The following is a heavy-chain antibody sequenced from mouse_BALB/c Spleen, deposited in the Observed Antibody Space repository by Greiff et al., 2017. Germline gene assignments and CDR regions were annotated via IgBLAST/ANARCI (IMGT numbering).Heavy chain of an antibody. J-gene: IGHJ2*01. CDR1: GYTFSSYW. V-gene: IGHV1-9*01. CDR3: ARGIGTTVVAGYYLDY. CDR2: ILPGSGST. Sequence: QVQLQQSGAELMKPGASVKISCKATGYTFSSYWIEWVKQRPGHGLEWIGEILPGSGSTNYNEKFKGKATFTADTSSNTAYMQLSSLTSEDSAVYYCARGIGTTVVAGYYLDYWGQGTTLTVSS. D-gene: IGHD1-1*01.